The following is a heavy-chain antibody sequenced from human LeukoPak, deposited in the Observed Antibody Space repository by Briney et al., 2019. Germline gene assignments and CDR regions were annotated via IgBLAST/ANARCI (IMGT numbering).Heavy chain of an antibody. CDR3: ARETPRRGETRDGYR. D-gene: IGHD5-24*01. CDR2: ISGSGGST. V-gene: IGHV3-23*01. CDR1: GFTFSSYA. J-gene: IGHJ4*02. Sequence: GGSLRLSCAASGFTFSSYAMSWVRQAPGKGLEWVSAISGSGGSTYYADSVKGRFTISRDNPKNLLFLQINSLRVEDTAVYYCARETPRRGETRDGYRWGQGTVVTVSS.